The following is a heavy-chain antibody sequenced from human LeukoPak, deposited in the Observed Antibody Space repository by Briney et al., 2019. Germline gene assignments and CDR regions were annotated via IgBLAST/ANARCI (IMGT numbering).Heavy chain of an antibody. CDR1: GYSFTSFG. J-gene: IGHJ4*02. CDR3: ARDSVAVSDTVDY. Sequence: ASVKVSCKASGYSFTSFGITWVRQAPGQGLEWMGWISAYNGNTNYAQKLQGRVTMTTDTSTSTAYMELRTLRSDDTAVYYCARDSVAVSDTVDYWGQGTPVTVSS. CDR2: ISAYNGNT. D-gene: IGHD6-19*01. V-gene: IGHV1-18*01.